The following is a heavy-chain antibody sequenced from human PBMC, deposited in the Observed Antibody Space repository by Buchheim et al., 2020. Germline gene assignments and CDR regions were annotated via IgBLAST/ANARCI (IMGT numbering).Heavy chain of an antibody. J-gene: IGHJ3*02. V-gene: IGHV1-8*01. D-gene: IGHD2-21*01. CDR1: GYTFTSYD. CDR2: MNPNSGNT. CDR3: ARRSILWWITTDDAFDI. Sequence: QVQLVQSGAEVKKPGASVKVSCKASGYTFTSYDINWVRQATGQGLEWMGWMNPNSGNTGYAQKFQGRVTITRNTSLSKDYMELSSLRSENTAVYYCARRSILWWITTDDAFDIWGQGT.